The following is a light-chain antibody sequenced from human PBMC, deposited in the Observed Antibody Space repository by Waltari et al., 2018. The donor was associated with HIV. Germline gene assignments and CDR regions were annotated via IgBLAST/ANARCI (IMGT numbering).Light chain of an antibody. CDR2: GAS. V-gene: IGKV3-15*01. CDR1: QSVSRN. J-gene: IGKJ4*01. Sequence: DIVMMQSPGTLSVSPGERATLSCRASQSVSRNLAWDQQKPGQPPRLLIYGASTRATGIPARFSATGSGTEFTLTISSLQSEDLAVYYCQQYNIWPPLTFGGGTKVEMK. CDR3: QQYNIWPPLT.